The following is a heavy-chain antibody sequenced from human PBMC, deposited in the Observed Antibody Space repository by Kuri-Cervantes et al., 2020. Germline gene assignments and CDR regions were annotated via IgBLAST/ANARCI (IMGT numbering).Heavy chain of an antibody. J-gene: IGHJ3*02. V-gene: IGHV3-21*01. CDR1: GFTFSSYN. CDR3: ARGSHDAFDI. D-gene: IGHD3-10*01. Sequence: GESLKISCAASGFTFSSYNMNWVRQAPGKGLEWVSSISSSSTYIYYADSVKGRFTISRDNSKNTLYLQMNSLRAEDTAVYYCARGSHDAFDIWGQGTMVTVSS. CDR2: ISSSSTYI.